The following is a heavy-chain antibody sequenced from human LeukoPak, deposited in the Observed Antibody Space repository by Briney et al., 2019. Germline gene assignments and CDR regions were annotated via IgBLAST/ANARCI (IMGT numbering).Heavy chain of an antibody. CDR1: GFTFSDYY. CDR3: AKGRYCSSTSCYLGDY. Sequence: PGGSLRLSCAASGFTFSDYYMSWIRQAPGKGLEWVSYISSSGSTIYYADSVKGRFTISRDNAKNSLYLQMNSLRAEDTAVYYCAKGRYCSSTSCYLGDYWGQGTLVTVSS. V-gene: IGHV3-11*01. D-gene: IGHD2-2*01. J-gene: IGHJ4*02. CDR2: ISSSGSTI.